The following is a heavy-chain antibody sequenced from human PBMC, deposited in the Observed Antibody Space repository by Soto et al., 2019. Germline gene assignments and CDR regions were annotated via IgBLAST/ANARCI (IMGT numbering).Heavy chain of an antibody. Sequence: EVQLLESGGGLVQPGGSLRLSCAASGFTFRIYAISWVRQAPGKGLECVSAFIGSDDTTHYADSVKGRFTISRSTSKSTLYLQRTSLRDDDPAIYYCARIGWTAAASDWEFDHCGQGTLVTVSS. CDR2: FIGSDDTT. J-gene: IGHJ4*02. V-gene: IGHV3-23*01. D-gene: IGHD6-13*01. CDR1: GFTFRIYA. CDR3: ARIGWTAAASDWEFDH.